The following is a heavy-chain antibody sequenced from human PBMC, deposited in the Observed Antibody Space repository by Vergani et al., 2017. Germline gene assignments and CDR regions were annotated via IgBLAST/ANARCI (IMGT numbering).Heavy chain of an antibody. V-gene: IGHV4-59*01. D-gene: IGHD3-16*02. Sequence: QVQLQESGPGLVKPSETLSLTCTVSGGSISSYYWSWIRQPPGKGLEWIGYIYYSGSTNYNPSLKSRVTISVDTSKNQFSLKLSSVTAADTAVYYCARDRHAGDDYIWGSYRGEGIDYYYYYMDVWGKGTTVTVSS. J-gene: IGHJ6*03. CDR3: ARDRHAGDDYIWGSYRGEGIDYYYYYMDV. CDR2: IYYSGST. CDR1: GGSISSYY.